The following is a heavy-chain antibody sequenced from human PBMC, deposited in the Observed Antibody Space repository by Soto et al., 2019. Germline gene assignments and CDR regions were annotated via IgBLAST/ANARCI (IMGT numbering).Heavy chain of an antibody. Sequence: ASVKVSCKASGYTFTSYGISWVRQAPGQGLEWMGWISAYNGNTNYAQKLQGRVTMTTDTSTSTAYMELRSLRSDDTAVYYCARGGTDAKLQYYYYSYMDVWGKGTTVTVS. CDR3: ARGGTDAKLQYYYYSYMDV. D-gene: IGHD1-1*01. J-gene: IGHJ6*03. CDR1: GYTFTSYG. CDR2: ISAYNGNT. V-gene: IGHV1-18*01.